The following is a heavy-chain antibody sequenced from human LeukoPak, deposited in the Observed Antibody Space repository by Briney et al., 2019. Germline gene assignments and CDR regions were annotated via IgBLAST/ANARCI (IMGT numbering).Heavy chain of an antibody. J-gene: IGHJ4*02. D-gene: IGHD5-18*01. V-gene: IGHV4-59*08. Sequence: SETLSLTCTVSGGSISSYYWSWVRQPPGKGLEWIGYIYYIGSTNYNPSLKSRVTISVDTSKNQFSLKLSSVTAAGTAVYYCARSRGYSYGTTFLDYWGQGTLVTVSS. CDR3: ARSRGYSYGTTFLDY. CDR1: GGSISSYY. CDR2: IYYIGST.